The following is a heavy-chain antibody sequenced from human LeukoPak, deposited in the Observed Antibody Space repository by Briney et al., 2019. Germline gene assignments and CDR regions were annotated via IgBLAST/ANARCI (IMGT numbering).Heavy chain of an antibody. CDR2: IDNDGGKT. Sequence: GGSLRLSCVASGFTFSTYAMNWVRQAPGKGLEWVADIDNDGGKTYYTDSAKGRFTISRDNSKNTLYLQMNSLRAEDTALYYCAKSGSRWSYFDYWGQGTLVTVSS. J-gene: IGHJ4*02. CDR1: GFTFSTYA. V-gene: IGHV3-23*01. D-gene: IGHD1-26*01. CDR3: AKSGSRWSYFDY.